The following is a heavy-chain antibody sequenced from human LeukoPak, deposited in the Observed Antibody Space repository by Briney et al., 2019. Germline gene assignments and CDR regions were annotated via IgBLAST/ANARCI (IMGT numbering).Heavy chain of an antibody. CDR2: INSDGSRT. Sequence: GGSLRLSCAASGFTFSSFWMHWVRQVPGKGLVWVSHINSDGSRTNYADSVTGRFTISRDTARNTLYLQMNSLRAEDTAVYYCAATVRIRGTTYYYWGQGTLVTVSS. D-gene: IGHD1-20*01. CDR3: AATVRIRGTTYYY. CDR1: GFTFSSFW. V-gene: IGHV3-74*01. J-gene: IGHJ4*02.